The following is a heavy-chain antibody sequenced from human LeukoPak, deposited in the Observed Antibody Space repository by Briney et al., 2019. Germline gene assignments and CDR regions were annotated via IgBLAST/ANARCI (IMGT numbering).Heavy chain of an antibody. D-gene: IGHD3-10*01. V-gene: IGHV4-38-2*01. J-gene: IGHJ4*02. CDR2: IYHGGST. CDR3: AIVGSGSFGYFDY. CDR1: GYSISSGYY. Sequence: SETLSLTCAVSGYSISSGYYWGWIRQPPGRGLEWIGSIYHGGSTYYNPSLKSRVTISVDTSKNQFSLKLSSVTAADTAVYYCAIVGSGSFGYFDYWGQGTLVTVSS.